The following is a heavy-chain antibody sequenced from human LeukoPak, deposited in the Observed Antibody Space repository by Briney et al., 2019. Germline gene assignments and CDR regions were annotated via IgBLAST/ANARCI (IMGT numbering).Heavy chain of an antibody. CDR2: TYYRSKWYN. J-gene: IGHJ4*02. Sequence: SQTLSLTCAISGDSVSSNSAAWNWIRQSPSRGLEWLERTYYRSKWYNDYAVFVKSRITINPDTSKNQFSLQLNSVTPEDTAVYYCARDLRSALVTAPYYFDYWGQGTLVTVSS. CDR1: GDSVSSNSAA. V-gene: IGHV6-1*01. D-gene: IGHD5-18*01. CDR3: ARDLRSALVTAPYYFDY.